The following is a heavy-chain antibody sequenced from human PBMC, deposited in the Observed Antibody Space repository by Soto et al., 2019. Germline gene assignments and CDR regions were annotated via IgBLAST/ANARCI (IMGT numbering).Heavy chain of an antibody. D-gene: IGHD5-12*01. CDR3: ARAGGGYSGYAWFDP. CDR1: GFTFSSYG. V-gene: IGHV3-33*01. J-gene: IGHJ5*02. Sequence: GGSLRLSCAASGFTFSSYGMHWVRRAPGKGLEWVAVIWYDGSNKYYADSVKGRFTISRDNSKNTLYLQMNSLRAEDTAVYYCARAGGGYSGYAWFDPWGQGTLVTVSS. CDR2: IWYDGSNK.